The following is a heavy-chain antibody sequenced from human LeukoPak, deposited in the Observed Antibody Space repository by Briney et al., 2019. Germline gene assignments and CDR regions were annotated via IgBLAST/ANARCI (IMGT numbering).Heavy chain of an antibody. CDR2: IKQDGSEK. J-gene: IGHJ4*02. Sequence: GGSLRLSCGVSGFTFSSYWMSWVRQAPGKGLEWVANIKQDGSEKHYVDSVKGRFTISRDNAKNSLYLQMSSLRVEETAVYYCARDLYYYGTGSLNVYWGQGTLVTVSS. V-gene: IGHV3-7*01. D-gene: IGHD3-10*01. CDR3: ARDLYYYGTGSLNVY. CDR1: GFTFSSYW.